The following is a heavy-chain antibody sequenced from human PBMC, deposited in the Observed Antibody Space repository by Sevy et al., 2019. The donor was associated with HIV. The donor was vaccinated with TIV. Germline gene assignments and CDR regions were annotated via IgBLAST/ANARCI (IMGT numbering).Heavy chain of an antibody. J-gene: IGHJ4*02. CDR3: VRAIAADGSF. D-gene: IGHD6-13*01. CDR2: IKQDGSVT. V-gene: IGHV3-7*01. Sequence: GGSLRLSCAASGFSLNSYWMSWVRQAPGKGLEWVANIKQDGSVTYYVDSVKGRFTIPRDNARNFLYLQMNSLRAEDTARDYCVRAIAADGSFWGQGTLVTVSS. CDR1: GFSLNSYW.